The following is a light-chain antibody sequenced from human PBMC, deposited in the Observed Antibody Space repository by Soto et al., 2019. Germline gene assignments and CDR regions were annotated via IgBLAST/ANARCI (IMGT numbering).Light chain of an antibody. V-gene: IGKV1-39*01. CDR3: EPHSCYFGT. Sequence: DTITCRASQITSSYLNWYQQKPGKAPKLLIYAASSLQSGVPSRFSGSGSGTDYDLTISCRQPDDSATHNYEPHSCYFGTVGQGTKVDIK. J-gene: IGKJ1*01. CDR1: QITSSY. CDR2: AAS.